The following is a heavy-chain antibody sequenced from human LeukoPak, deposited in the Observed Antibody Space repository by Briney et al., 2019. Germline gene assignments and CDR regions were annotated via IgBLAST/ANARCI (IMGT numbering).Heavy chain of an antibody. CDR3: ARDSDIVVVPAAPFDP. V-gene: IGHV1-18*01. CDR2: ISAYNGNT. Sequence: GASGKFSCTASGNTFTSYGISWVGQAPGQGLEWMGWISAYNGNTNYAQKLQGRVTMTTDTSTSTAYMELRSLRSDDTAVYYCARDSDIVVVPAAPFDPWGQGTLVTVSS. J-gene: IGHJ5*02. D-gene: IGHD2-2*01. CDR1: GNTFTSYG.